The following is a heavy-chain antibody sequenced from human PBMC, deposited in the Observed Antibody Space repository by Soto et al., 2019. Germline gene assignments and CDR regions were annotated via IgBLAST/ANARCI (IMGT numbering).Heavy chain of an antibody. CDR2: ISYDGSNK. J-gene: IGHJ4*02. Sequence: QVQLVESGRGVVQPGRSLRLSCAASGFTFSSYAMHWVRQAPGKGLEWVAVISYDGSNKYYADSVKGRFTISRDNSKNTLYLQMNSLRAEDTAVYYCARDFDYWGQGTLVTVSS. CDR1: GFTFSSYA. CDR3: ARDFDY. V-gene: IGHV3-30-3*01.